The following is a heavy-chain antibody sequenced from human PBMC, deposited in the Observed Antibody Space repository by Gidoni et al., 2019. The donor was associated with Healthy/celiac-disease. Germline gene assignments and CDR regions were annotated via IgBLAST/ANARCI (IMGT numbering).Heavy chain of an antibody. CDR3: ARLYYYGSGFDP. V-gene: IGHV4-39*01. J-gene: IGHJ5*02. D-gene: IGHD3-10*01. CDR2: IYYSGST. CDR1: GGSISSSSYY. Sequence: QLQLQESGPGLVKPSETLSLTCTVSGGSISSSSYYWGWIRQPPGKGLEWIGSIYYSGSTYYNPSLKSRVTISVDTSKNQFSLKLSSVTAADTAVYYCARLYYYGSGFDPWGQGTLVTVSS.